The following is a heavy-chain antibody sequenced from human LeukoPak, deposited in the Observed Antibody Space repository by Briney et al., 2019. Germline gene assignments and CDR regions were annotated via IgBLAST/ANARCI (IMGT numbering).Heavy chain of an antibody. CDR3: AGGGYDFWSGYSPYNWFDP. V-gene: IGHV1-2*02. J-gene: IGHJ5*02. CDR2: INPNSGGT. Sequence: ASVKVSCKASGYTFTGYYMHWVRQAPGQGLEWMGWINPNSGGTNYAQKFQGRVTMTRDTSISTAYMELSRLRSDDTAVYYCAGGGYDFWSGYSPYNWFDPWGQGTLVTVSS. D-gene: IGHD3-3*01. CDR1: GYTFTGYY.